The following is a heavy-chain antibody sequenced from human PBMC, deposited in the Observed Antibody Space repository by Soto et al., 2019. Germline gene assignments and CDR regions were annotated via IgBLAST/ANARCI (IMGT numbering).Heavy chain of an antibody. CDR3: AKLIGGVKAIGGTGNWLDP. D-gene: IGHD3-3*01. Sequence: GGSLRLSCAASGFIFSSYGMYWIRQAPGKGLEWVAGISHDGSNKYYGDSVKGRCTISRDNSKNTLFLQIDSLRAEDTAVYYCAKLIGGVKAIGGTGNWLDPWGQGTLVTVSS. CDR2: ISHDGSNK. CDR1: GFIFSSYG. J-gene: IGHJ5*02. V-gene: IGHV3-30*18.